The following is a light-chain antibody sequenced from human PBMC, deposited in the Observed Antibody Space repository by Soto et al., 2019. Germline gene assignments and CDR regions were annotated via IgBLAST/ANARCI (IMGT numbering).Light chain of an antibody. J-gene: IGKJ1*01. CDR1: QSVSSSY. V-gene: IGKV3-20*01. Sequence: EIVLTQSPGPLSLSPGERATLSCRASQSVSSSYLAWYQQKPGQAPRLLIYGASSRATGSPDRFSGSGSGTDFTLTISRLEPEDFAVYYCQQYGSSPGRTCGQGTKVEIK. CDR2: GAS. CDR3: QQYGSSPGRT.